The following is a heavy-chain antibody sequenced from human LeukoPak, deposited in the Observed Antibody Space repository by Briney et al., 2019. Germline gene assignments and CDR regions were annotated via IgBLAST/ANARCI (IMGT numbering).Heavy chain of an antibody. Sequence: SESLSLTCTVAGVSLSSSGYYWGWLRQPPGKGLEWIGSIYYSGSTYYNPSLKSRVTISLDTSKNQFSLQLSPVTAADTAVYYCARDRGRDGYKRWNFWGQGTLVTVSS. CDR3: ARDRGRDGYKRWNF. J-gene: IGHJ4*02. CDR2: IYYSGST. V-gene: IGHV4-39*07. CDR1: GVSLSSSGYY. D-gene: IGHD5-24*01.